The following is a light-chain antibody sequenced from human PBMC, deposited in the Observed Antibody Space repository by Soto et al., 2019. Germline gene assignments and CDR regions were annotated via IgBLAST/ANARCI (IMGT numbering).Light chain of an antibody. CDR1: SSNIGAGYD. CDR3: KSYDSSLSASV. CDR2: GNN. V-gene: IGLV1-40*01. Sequence: QSVLTQPPSVSGAPGQRITISCTGSSSNIGAGYDVHWYQQLPGTAPKLIIYGNNNRPSGVPDRFSGSRSATSPSLTITGLHADDEADYYCKSYDSSLSASVFGGGTKLTVL. J-gene: IGLJ3*02.